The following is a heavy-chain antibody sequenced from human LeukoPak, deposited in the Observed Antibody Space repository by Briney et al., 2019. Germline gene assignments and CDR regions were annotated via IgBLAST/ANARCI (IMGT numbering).Heavy chain of an antibody. CDR1: GGSFSGYY. D-gene: IGHD6-13*01. Sequence: SETLSLTCAVYGGSFSGYYWSRIRQPPGKGLEWIGEINHSGSTYYNPSLKSRVTISVDTSKNQFSLKLSSVTAADTAVYYCARGIAAAGTGGVFDYWGQGTLVTVSS. J-gene: IGHJ4*02. CDR3: ARGIAAAGTGGVFDY. CDR2: INHSGST. V-gene: IGHV4-34*01.